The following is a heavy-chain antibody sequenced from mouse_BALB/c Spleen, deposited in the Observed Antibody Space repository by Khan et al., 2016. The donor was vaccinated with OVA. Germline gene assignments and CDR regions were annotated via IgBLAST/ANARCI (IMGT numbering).Heavy chain of an antibody. CDR3: ARPPYFSYTLDH. V-gene: IGHV9-3-1*01. Sequence: QVQLVQSGPELKKPGETVKISCKASGYTFTNYGMNWVKQSPGKALKWMGWINPYTGEPTYADDFKGRFAFSLETSASTAYLQSNNLKNEDTATYFCARPPYFSYTLDHWGQGTSVTVSS. CDR2: INPYTGEP. CDR1: GYTFTNYG. J-gene: IGHJ4*01. D-gene: IGHD2-10*01.